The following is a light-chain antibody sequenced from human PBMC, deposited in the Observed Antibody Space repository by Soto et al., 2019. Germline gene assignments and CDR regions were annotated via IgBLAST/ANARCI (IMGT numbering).Light chain of an antibody. CDR2: LGS. Sequence: DIVVTQSPLSLSVTPGEPASISCRSSQTLLHRSEYNYLDWYLQKPGQSPQLLIYLGSNRASGVPDRFSGSGSGTDFTLRISRVEAEDVGVYYCMQALESPQITFGQGTRLEIK. CDR3: MQALESPQIT. J-gene: IGKJ5*01. V-gene: IGKV2-28*01. CDR1: QTLLHRSEYNY.